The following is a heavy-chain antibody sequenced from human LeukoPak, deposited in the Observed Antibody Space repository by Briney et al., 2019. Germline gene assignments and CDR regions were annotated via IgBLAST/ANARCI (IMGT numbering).Heavy chain of an antibody. CDR1: GGSISSGGYY. Sequence: SETLSLTCTVSGGSISSGGYYWSWIRQPPGKGLEWIGYIYHSGSTYYNPSLKSRVTISVDRSKNQFSLKLSSVTAADTAVYYCARAISPITIFGVVYSGAFDIWGQGTMVTVSS. CDR3: ARAISPITIFGVVYSGAFDI. D-gene: IGHD3-3*01. V-gene: IGHV4-30-2*01. J-gene: IGHJ3*02. CDR2: IYHSGST.